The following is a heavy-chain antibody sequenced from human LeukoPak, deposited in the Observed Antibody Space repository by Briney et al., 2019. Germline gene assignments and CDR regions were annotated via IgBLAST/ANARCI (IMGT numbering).Heavy chain of an antibody. CDR2: INSDGSGT. CDR1: GFTLSSYW. V-gene: IGHV3-74*01. J-gene: IGHJ3*02. D-gene: IGHD4-17*01. CDR3: ARDLLTVPRAFDI. Sequence: GGSLRLSCAASGFTLSSYWMHWVRQAPGKGLVWVSRINSDGSGTTYADSVKGRFTISGDNAKNTLYLQMNSLRAEDTAVYYCARDLLTVPRAFDIWGQGTMVTVSS.